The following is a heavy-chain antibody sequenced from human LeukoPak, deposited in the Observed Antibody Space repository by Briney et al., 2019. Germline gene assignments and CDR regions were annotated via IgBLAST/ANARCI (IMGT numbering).Heavy chain of an antibody. CDR3: VRSSLDF. CDR1: GFNFSIYW. CDR2: INTDGSSP. Sequence: PGGSLRLSCAASGFNFSIYWMHWVRQAPGKGLVWVSHINTDGSSPTYADSVKGRFTISRDNAKHTLYLQLNSLRAEDTAMYYCVRSSLDFWGQGTLVTVSS. V-gene: IGHV3-74*01. J-gene: IGHJ4*02.